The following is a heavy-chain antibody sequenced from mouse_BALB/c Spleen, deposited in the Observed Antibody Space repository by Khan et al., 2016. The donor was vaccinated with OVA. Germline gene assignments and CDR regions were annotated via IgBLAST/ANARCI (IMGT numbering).Heavy chain of an antibody. CDR2: IWGGGGT. CDR1: GFSLSRYN. D-gene: IGHD2-14*01. CDR3: ARAYYRYDGYYAMDY. J-gene: IGHJ4*01. V-gene: IGHV2-6-4*01. Sequence: QVQLKESGPGLVAPSQSLSITCTVSGFSLSRYNIHWVRQPPGKVLEWRGMIWGGGGTDYNSTLKSSLSSTKDNSKGQVFLKMNSLQTDDTAMYYCARAYYRYDGYYAMDYWGQGTSVTVSS.